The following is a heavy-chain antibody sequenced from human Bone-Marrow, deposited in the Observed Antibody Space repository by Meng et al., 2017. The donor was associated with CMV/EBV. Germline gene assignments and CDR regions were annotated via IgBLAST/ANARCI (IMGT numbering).Heavy chain of an antibody. Sequence: GESLKLSCAASGFTFSSYSMNWVRQAPGKGLEWVSSISSSSSYIYYADSVKGRFTISRDNAKNSLYLQMNSLRAEDTAVYYCARAITIFGVVINWDPGFDPWGQGTLVTVSS. CDR1: GFTFSSYS. V-gene: IGHV3-21*01. CDR3: ARAITIFGVVINWDPGFDP. J-gene: IGHJ5*02. D-gene: IGHD3-3*01. CDR2: ISSSSSYI.